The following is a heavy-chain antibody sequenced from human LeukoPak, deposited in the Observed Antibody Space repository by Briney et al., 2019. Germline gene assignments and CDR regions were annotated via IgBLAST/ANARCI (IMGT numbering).Heavy chain of an antibody. CDR1: GASISSTTYY. J-gene: IGHJ4*02. V-gene: IGHV4-39*07. Sequence: SETLSLTCTVSGASISSTTYYWGWIRQPPRKGLEWIASIYYSGSTYYNPSLKSRVTISVDTSKNQFSLKLSSVTAADTAVYYCATQSGSYYGLDYWGQGTLVTVSS. CDR3: ATQSGSYYGLDY. D-gene: IGHD1-26*01. CDR2: IYYSGST.